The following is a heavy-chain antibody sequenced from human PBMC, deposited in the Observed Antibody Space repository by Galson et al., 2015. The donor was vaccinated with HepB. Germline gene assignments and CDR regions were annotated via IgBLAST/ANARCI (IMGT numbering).Heavy chain of an antibody. Sequence: ETLSLTCAVYGGSFSDSSWNWIRHPPGKGLEWIGEINHSGSTNYKPPLKSRVTMSVDTSRNQFSLKLNSVTAADTAVYYCARGGHTVATMYYWFDSWGQGTLVTVSS. J-gene: IGHJ5*01. V-gene: IGHV4-34*01. D-gene: IGHD5-12*01. CDR2: INHSGST. CDR3: ARGGHTVATMYYWFDS. CDR1: GGSFSDSS.